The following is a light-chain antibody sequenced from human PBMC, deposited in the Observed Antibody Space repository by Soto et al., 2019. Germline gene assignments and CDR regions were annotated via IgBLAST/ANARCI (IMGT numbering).Light chain of an antibody. CDR3: SSYTSSSTLV. CDR1: SSDVGGYNY. Sequence: QSALTQPAYVSGSPGQSITISCTGTSSDVGGYNYVSWYQQHPGKAPKLMIYDVSNRPSGVSNRFSGSKSGNTASLTISGLQAEDEAEYYCSSYTSSSTLVFGGGTELTVL. CDR2: DVS. J-gene: IGLJ2*01. V-gene: IGLV2-14*01.